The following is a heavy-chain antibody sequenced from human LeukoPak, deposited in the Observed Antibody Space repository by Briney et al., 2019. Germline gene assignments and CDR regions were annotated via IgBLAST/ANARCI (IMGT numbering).Heavy chain of an antibody. CDR2: IAFDGNIK. CDR1: GFTFRDYP. V-gene: IGHV3-30-3*01. CDR3: AKDSRAKGLAVAAIGGFDI. D-gene: IGHD6-19*01. J-gene: IGHJ3*02. Sequence: GGSLRLSCAASGFTFRDYPLHWVRQAPGQGLEWVAVIAFDGNIKVYTNSVKGRFTISRDDSKNTLYLQMNSLRPEDTAVYYCAKDSRAKGLAVAAIGGFDIWGQGTMVTVSS.